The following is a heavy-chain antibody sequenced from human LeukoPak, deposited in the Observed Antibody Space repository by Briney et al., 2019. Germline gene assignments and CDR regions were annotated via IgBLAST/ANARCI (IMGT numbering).Heavy chain of an antibody. CDR2: IYSGGST. J-gene: IGHJ5*02. CDR3: ARDREVRGVITEA. Sequence: GGSLRLSCAASGFTVSSNYMSWVRQAPGKGLEWVSVIYSGGSTYYADSVKGRFTISRDNSKNTLYLQMNSLRAEDTAVYYCARDREVRGVITEAWGQGTLVTVSS. D-gene: IGHD3-10*01. V-gene: IGHV3-66*01. CDR1: GFTVSSNY.